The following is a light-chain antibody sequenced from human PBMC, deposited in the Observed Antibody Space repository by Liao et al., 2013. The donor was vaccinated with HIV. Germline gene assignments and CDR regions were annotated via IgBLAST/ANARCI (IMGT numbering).Light chain of an antibody. CDR2: YDK. CDR3: QVWDSNSDHPYV. J-gene: IGLJ1*01. V-gene: IGLV3-21*01. CDR1: NIGNKS. Sequence: SYELTQSPSVSVAPGKTARITCGGNNIGNKSVHWYRQKPGQAPVLVIYYDKDRPSVIPERFSGSNSGNTATLSISRVEAGDEADYYCQVWDSNSDHPYVFGSGTKVTVL.